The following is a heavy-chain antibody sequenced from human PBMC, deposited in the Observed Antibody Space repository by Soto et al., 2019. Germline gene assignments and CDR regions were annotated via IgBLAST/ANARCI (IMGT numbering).Heavy chain of an antibody. J-gene: IGHJ4*02. D-gene: IGHD3-10*01. CDR1: GFTFSSYG. Sequence: GGSLRLSCAASGFTFSSYGMHWVRQAPGKGLEWVAVISYDGSNKYYVDSVKGRFTISRDNSKNTLYLQMNSLRAEDTAVYYCAKVAGSGVDYWGQGTLVTVSS. CDR2: ISYDGSNK. V-gene: IGHV3-30*18. CDR3: AKVAGSGVDY.